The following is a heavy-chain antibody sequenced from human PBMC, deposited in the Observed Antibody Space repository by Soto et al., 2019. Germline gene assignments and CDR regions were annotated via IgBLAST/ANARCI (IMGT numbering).Heavy chain of an antibody. Sequence: PSETLSLTCTVSGGSISSGGYYWSWIRQHPGKGLEWIGYIYYSGSTYYNPSLKSRVTISVYTSKNQFSLKLSSVTAADTAVYYCARDRLVVAATHRPSPTYGMDVWGQGTTVTVSS. J-gene: IGHJ6*02. CDR2: IYYSGST. D-gene: IGHD2-15*01. CDR1: GGSISSGGYY. V-gene: IGHV4-31*03. CDR3: ARDRLVVAATHRPSPTYGMDV.